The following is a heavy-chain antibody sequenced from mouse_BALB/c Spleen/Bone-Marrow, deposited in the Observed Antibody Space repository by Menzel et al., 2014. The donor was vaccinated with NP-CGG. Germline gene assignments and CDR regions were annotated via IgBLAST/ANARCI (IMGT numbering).Heavy chain of an antibody. Sequence: EVQLQQSGPELVKPGASVKVSCKASGYAFTSYNMYWVKQSHGKSLEWIGHIDPYNGGTSYNQKFKGKATLTVDKSSSTANMNLNSLTSEDSAVYYCARENYGSSPAYWGQGTLVTVSA. CDR3: ARENYGSSPAY. J-gene: IGHJ3*01. CDR1: GYAFTSYN. V-gene: IGHV1S135*01. CDR2: IDPYNGGT. D-gene: IGHD1-1*01.